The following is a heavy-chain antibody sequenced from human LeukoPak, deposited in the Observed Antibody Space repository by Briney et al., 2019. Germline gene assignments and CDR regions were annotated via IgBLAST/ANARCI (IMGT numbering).Heavy chain of an antibody. D-gene: IGHD2-15*01. CDR1: GYTLTELS. Sequence: ASVTVSFMVSGYTLTELSMHWVRQAAGKGLDWMGGFDPEDGETIYAQKFQGRVTMTEDTSTDTAYMELSSLRSEDTAVYYCATEGSRYCSGGSCYPWGQGTLVTVSS. V-gene: IGHV1-24*01. J-gene: IGHJ5*02. CDR2: FDPEDGET. CDR3: ATEGSRYCSGGSCYP.